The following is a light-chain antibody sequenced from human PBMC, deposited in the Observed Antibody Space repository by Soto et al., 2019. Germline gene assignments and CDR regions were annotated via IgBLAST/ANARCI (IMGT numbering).Light chain of an antibody. CDR1: QSISIG. CDR3: QQCFWHWT. CDR2: AAS. V-gene: IGKV1-5*01. Sequence: ENQMTQSPSTLSASIGERVTITCRASQSISIGFAWYQQKPAPAPKLLIYAASSLESGVPSRFSGSGSGTEFTLTISRLQPDDFATYYCQQCFWHWTFGQGTKVDIK. J-gene: IGKJ1*01.